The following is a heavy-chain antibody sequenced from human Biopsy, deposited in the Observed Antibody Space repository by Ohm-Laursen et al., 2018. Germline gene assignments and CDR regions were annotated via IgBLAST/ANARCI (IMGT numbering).Heavy chain of an antibody. Sequence: GTLSLTCVVFGKTFSDYQWSWIRQPPGKGLEWIGQINQAGTTNYNPSLKSRVSISADASKYEFSLRLTSVTAAGMAVYLCGNEVHGRDYWGLGAQVTVSS. CDR2: INQAGTT. D-gene: IGHD2-15*01. J-gene: IGHJ4*02. V-gene: IGHV4-34*08. CDR3: GNEVHGRDY. CDR1: GKTFSDYQ.